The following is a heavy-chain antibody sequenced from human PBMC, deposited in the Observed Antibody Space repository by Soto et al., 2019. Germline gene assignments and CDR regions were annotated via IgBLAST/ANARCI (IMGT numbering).Heavy chain of an antibody. CDR1: GDTFNFYT. J-gene: IGHJ4*02. Sequence: QVQLLQSGAEVKKPGSSVKVSCTASGDTFNFYTISWVRQAPGQGPEWMGRIIPMLGMSNYAQNFQGRVTMIADKSTSTAYMELSGLRSEDTALYYCATNYGSGSAHFDNWGQGTLVTVSS. CDR2: IIPMLGMS. V-gene: IGHV1-69*02. CDR3: ATNYGSGSAHFDN. D-gene: IGHD3-10*01.